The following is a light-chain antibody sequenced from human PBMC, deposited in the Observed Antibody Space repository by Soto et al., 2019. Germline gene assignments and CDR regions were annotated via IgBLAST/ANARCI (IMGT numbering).Light chain of an antibody. CDR1: QTIDSN. V-gene: IGKV3-15*01. J-gene: IGKJ5*01. Sequence: SQSAGTLSLSPGEGATLSCRASQTIDSNLAWYQQKPGQAPRLLVYGASTRATGIPVRFSGSGSGTEFTLTISSLQSDDFAVYYCQHYYKGSPITFAQGTRLAI. CDR2: GAS. CDR3: QHYYKGSPIT.